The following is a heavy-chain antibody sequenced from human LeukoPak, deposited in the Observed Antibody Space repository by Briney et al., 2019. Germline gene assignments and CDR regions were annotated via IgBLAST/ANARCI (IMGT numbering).Heavy chain of an antibody. CDR2: INDNGSTR. CDR1: GFTFSNYA. D-gene: IGHD3-16*01. CDR3: ARGSDPDAFDI. J-gene: IGHJ3*02. Sequence: GGSLRLSCGASGFTFSNYAMSWVRQAPGKGLEWVSGINDNGSTRFYAASVKGRFTSSRDNPKNTLYLQMNSLRAEDTAVYYCARGSDPDAFDIWGQGTMVTVSS. V-gene: IGHV3-23*01.